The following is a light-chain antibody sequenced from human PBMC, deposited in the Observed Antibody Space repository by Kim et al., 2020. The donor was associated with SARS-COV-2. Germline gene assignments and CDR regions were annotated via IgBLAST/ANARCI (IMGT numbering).Light chain of an antibody. CDR3: QQYDSWPPDT. Sequence: VSPGERATLACRASQSVRSNLACYQQKPGQAPRLLIYGASTRATGIPGRFSGSGSGTEFTLTISSLQSEDFAVYYCQQYDSWPPDTFGQGTKLEI. CDR2: GAS. V-gene: IGKV3-15*01. J-gene: IGKJ2*01. CDR1: QSVRSN.